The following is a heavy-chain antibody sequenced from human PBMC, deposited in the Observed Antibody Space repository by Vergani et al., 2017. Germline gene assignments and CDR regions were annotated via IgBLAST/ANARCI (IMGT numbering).Heavy chain of an antibody. CDR2: IIPSLATT. V-gene: IGHV1-69*11. J-gene: IGHJ4*02. CDR3: ARAPRDGYTWYYFDY. CDR1: GGTFSSYA. Sequence: QVQLVQSGAEVKKPGSSVKVSCKASGGTFSSYALNWVRQAPGQGLEWMGSIIPSLATTIYAQKFQGRVTITADESTSTAYMELSSLRSEDTAVYYCARAPRDGYTWYYFDYWGQGTLVTVSS. D-gene: IGHD5-24*01.